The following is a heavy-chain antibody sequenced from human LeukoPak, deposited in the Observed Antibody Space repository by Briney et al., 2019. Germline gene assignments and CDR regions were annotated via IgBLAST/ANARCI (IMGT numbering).Heavy chain of an antibody. D-gene: IGHD2-15*01. CDR1: GYTFTSYY. Sequence: GASVKVSCKASGYTFTSYYMHWVRQAPGQGLEWMGRIIPILGIANYAQKFQGRVTITADKSTSTAYMELSSLRSEDTAVYYCAITTPPRTDTNFDYWGQGTLVTVSS. CDR3: AITTPPRTDTNFDY. V-gene: IGHV1-69*02. J-gene: IGHJ4*02. CDR2: IIPILGIA.